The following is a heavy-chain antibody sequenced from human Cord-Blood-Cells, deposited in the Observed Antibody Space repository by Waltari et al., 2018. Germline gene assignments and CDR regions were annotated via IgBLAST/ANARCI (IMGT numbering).Heavy chain of an antibody. D-gene: IGHD3-10*01. CDR3: ARDYYGSGSYAFDI. CDR2: IIPILGIA. CDR1: GGTFSSYA. J-gene: IGHJ3*02. V-gene: IGHV1-69*10. Sequence: QVRLVQSGAEVKKPGSSVKVSCKASGGTFSSYAISWVRQAPGQGLEWMGGIIPILGIANYAQKFQGRVTITADKSTSTAYMELSSLRSEDTAVYYCARDYYGSGSYAFDIWGQGTMVTVSS.